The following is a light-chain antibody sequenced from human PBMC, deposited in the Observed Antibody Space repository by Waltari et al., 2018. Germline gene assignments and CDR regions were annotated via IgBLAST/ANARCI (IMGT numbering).Light chain of an antibody. CDR3: QQYNNWPPIT. CDR2: GAS. V-gene: IGKV3-15*01. Sequence: ETVMTQSPASLSVSPGDGAILPCMASQNVSSKLAWYQQKPGQAPRLLIFGASTRATGIPARFSGSGSGTEFTLTISSLQSEDFAVYYCQQYNNWPPITFGQGTRLEIK. CDR1: QNVSSK. J-gene: IGKJ5*01.